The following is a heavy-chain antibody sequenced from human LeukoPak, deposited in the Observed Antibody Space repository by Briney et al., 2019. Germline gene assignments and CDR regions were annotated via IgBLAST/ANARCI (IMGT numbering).Heavy chain of an antibody. Sequence: GESLKISCKGSGYSFTSYWIGWVRQVPGKGLEWMGIIYPGDSDNRYSPSFQGQVTISADKSISTAYLQWSSLKASDTAMYYCARHYQYYDILTGYYDYWGQGTLVTVSS. CDR2: IYPGDSDN. D-gene: IGHD3-9*01. CDR3: ARHYQYYDILTGYYDY. V-gene: IGHV5-51*01. CDR1: GYSFTSYW. J-gene: IGHJ4*02.